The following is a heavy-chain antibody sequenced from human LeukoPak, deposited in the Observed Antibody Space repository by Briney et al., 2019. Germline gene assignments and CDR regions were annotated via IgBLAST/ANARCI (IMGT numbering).Heavy chain of an antibody. D-gene: IGHD2-2*01. CDR1: GFTFSSYG. J-gene: IGHJ4*02. V-gene: IGHV3-30*02. CDR2: IRYDGSNK. CDR3: AKDYRGYCSSTSCYQDY. Sequence: PGGSLRLSCAASGFTFSSYGMHWVRQAPGKGLEWVAFIRYDGSNKYYADSVKGRFTISRDNSKNTLYLQMNSLRAEDTAVYYCAKDYRGYCSSTSCYQDYWGQGTLVTVSS.